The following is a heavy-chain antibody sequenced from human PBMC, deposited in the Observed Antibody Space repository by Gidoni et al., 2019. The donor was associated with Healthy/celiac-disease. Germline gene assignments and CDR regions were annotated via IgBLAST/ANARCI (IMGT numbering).Heavy chain of an antibody. Sequence: QVQLVESGGGVVQPGRSLRLSCAASGFTFSRYGMHWVRQAPGKGLEWVAVISYDGSNKYYADSVKGRFTISRDNSKNTLYLQMNSLRAEDTAVYYCAKDSGPYNWNDCFDYWGQGTLVTVSS. J-gene: IGHJ4*02. CDR3: AKDSGPYNWNDCFDY. V-gene: IGHV3-30*18. CDR1: GFTFSRYG. CDR2: ISYDGSNK. D-gene: IGHD1-20*01.